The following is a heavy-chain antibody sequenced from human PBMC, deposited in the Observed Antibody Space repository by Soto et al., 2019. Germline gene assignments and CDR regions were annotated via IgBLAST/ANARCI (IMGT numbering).Heavy chain of an antibody. CDR2: INAGNGNT. Sequence: ASVKVSCTASGYTFTSYAMHWVRQAPGQSLEWMGWINAGNGNTKYSQKFQGRVTITRDTSASTAYMELSSLRSEDTAVYYCARDLYDFWSGYYAGIAYWGQGTLVTVSS. CDR1: GYTFTSYA. V-gene: IGHV1-3*01. J-gene: IGHJ4*02. CDR3: ARDLYDFWSGYYAGIAY. D-gene: IGHD3-3*01.